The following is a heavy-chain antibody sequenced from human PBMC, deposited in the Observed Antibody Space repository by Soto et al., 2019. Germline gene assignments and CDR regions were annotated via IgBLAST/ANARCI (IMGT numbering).Heavy chain of an antibody. V-gene: IGHV3-33*01. J-gene: IGHJ4*02. CDR1: GFTFSNYG. Sequence: QVQLVESGGGVVQPGRSLRLSCVASGFTFSNYGMHWVRQAPCKGPEWVAVIWYDGSNKDYADSVKGRFTISRDNSRNTLYLQMNSLRAEDTAVYYCASALETGDYWGQGTLVTVSS. D-gene: IGHD3-10*01. CDR3: ASALETGDY. CDR2: IWYDGSNK.